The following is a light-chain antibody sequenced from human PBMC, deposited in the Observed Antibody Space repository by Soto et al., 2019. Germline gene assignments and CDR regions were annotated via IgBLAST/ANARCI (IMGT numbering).Light chain of an antibody. CDR1: QSISSW. J-gene: IGKJ1*01. Sequence: DIQMTKSPSTLSASVGDRVTITCRASQSISSWLAWNQQKPGKAPKLLIYDASSLESGAPSRFSGSGSGTEFSLTISSLQPDDFATYYCQQYNSYSRTLGQGTKVDIK. CDR2: DAS. CDR3: QQYNSYSRT. V-gene: IGKV1-5*01.